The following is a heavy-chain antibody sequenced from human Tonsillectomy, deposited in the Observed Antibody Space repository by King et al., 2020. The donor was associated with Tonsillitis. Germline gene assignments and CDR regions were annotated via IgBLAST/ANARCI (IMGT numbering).Heavy chain of an antibody. CDR2: INHSGST. J-gene: IGHJ4*02. CDR1: GGSFSDYY. V-gene: IGHV4-34*01. Sequence: VQLRQWGAGLLKPSETLSLTCAVYGGSFSDYYWTWIRQPPGKGLEWIGEINHSGSTNYNPSLKSRVAISVDTSKKQFSLKLSSVTAADTAVYYCASEIAYFDYWGQGTLVTVSS. D-gene: IGHD2-21*01. CDR3: ASEIAYFDY.